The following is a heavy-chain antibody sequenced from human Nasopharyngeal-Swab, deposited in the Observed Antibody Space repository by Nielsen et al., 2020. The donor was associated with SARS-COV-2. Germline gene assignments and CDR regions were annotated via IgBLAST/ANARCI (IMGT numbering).Heavy chain of an antibody. V-gene: IGHV3-48*03. D-gene: IGHD6-13*01. CDR1: GFTFSSYE. CDR2: ISSSGSTI. Sequence: GASLKTSCAASGFTFSSYEMNWVRQAPGKGLEWVSYISSSGSTIYYADSVKGRFTISRDNAKNPLYLQMNSLRAEDTAVYYCAREASIAAAGGEYYFDYWGQGTLVTVSS. CDR3: AREASIAAAGGEYYFDY. J-gene: IGHJ4*02.